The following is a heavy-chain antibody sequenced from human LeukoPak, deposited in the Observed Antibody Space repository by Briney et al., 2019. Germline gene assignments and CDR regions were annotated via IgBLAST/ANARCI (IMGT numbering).Heavy chain of an antibody. CDR1: GLTFSSYS. Sequence: GGPLRLSCVASGLTFSSYSMSWVRHAPGKGLEWVSSISSSGSYIYYLDSVRGRFTISRDNAKNSLYLQMNSLRAEDTAVYYCARVVNWFDPWGQGTLVTVSS. CDR2: ISSSGSYI. D-gene: IGHD2-15*01. J-gene: IGHJ5*02. V-gene: IGHV3-21*01. CDR3: ARVVNWFDP.